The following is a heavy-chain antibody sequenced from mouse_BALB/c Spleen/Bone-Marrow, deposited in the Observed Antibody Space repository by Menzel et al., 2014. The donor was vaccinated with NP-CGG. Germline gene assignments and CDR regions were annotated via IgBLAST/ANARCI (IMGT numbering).Heavy chain of an antibody. V-gene: IGHV1-69*01. CDR3: ARSDYRYDPFAY. CDR2: IDTSDSYT. D-gene: IGHD2-14*01. Sequence: QVQLKQSGAELVMPGASVKMSCKASGHTFXDYWMHWVKQRPGQGLEWIGAIDTSDSYTSYNQKFKGKATLTVDESSSTAYMQLSGLTSEDSAVYYCARSDYRYDPFAYWGQGTLVTVSA. J-gene: IGHJ3*01. CDR1: GHTFXDYW.